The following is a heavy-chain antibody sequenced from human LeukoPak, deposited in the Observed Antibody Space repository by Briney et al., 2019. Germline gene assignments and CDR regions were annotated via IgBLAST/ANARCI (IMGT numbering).Heavy chain of an antibody. J-gene: IGHJ3*02. CDR1: GDTFSIYA. D-gene: IGHD3-9*01. Sequence: SVRVSYKASGDTFSIYAISWVRQAPGKGLEWMGGIIPIFGTANYTQKFQGRVTITTDESTSTAYMELSSLRSEDTAVYYCARVGLDSHKDDAFDIWGQGTMVTVSS. CDR3: ARVGLDSHKDDAFDI. CDR2: IIPIFGTA. V-gene: IGHV1-69*05.